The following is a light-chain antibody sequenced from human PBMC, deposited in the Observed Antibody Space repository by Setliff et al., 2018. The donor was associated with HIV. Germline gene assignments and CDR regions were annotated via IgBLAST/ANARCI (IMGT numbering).Light chain of an antibody. CDR2: QVT. J-gene: IGLJ1*01. Sequence: QSVLTQPASVSGSPGQSITISCTGTSNDIGSYDSVSWYQVHPGKAPKLIIFQVTKRPSGVSNRFSGSKSGNTASLTISGLQAEDEADYYCSSYTSSNIQVFGTGTKGTVL. CDR1: SNDIGSYDS. CDR3: SSYTSSNIQV. V-gene: IGLV2-14*02.